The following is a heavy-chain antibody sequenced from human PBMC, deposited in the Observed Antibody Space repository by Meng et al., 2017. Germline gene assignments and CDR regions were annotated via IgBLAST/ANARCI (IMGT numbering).Heavy chain of an antibody. V-gene: IGHV1-69-2*01. D-gene: IGHD3-16*01. J-gene: IGHJ4*02. CDR1: GYTFTDYY. Sequence: ETLPVQSGARVKKTGAKVKISCKVSGYTFTDYYMHWVQQAPGKGLEWMGLVDPEDGETIYAEKFQGRVTITADTSTDTAYMELSSLRSEDTAVYYCARDLKRDHHLGEGGYWGQGTLVTVSS. CDR2: VDPEDGET. CDR3: ARDLKRDHHLGEGGY.